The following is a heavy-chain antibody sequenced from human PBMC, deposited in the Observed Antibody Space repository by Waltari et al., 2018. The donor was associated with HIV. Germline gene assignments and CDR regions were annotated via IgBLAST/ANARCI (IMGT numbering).Heavy chain of an antibody. Sequence: QLQLQESGPGLVKPSETLSLTCTVSGGSISSSSYYWGWIRQPPGKGLEWIGSIYYSGSTYYNPSLKSRVTISVDTSKNQFSLKLSSVTAADTAVYYCASLYYDILTGYSSAFDIWGQGTMVTVSS. V-gene: IGHV4-39*01. CDR1: GGSISSSSYY. J-gene: IGHJ3*02. CDR2: IYYSGST. D-gene: IGHD3-9*01. CDR3: ASLYYDILTGYSSAFDI.